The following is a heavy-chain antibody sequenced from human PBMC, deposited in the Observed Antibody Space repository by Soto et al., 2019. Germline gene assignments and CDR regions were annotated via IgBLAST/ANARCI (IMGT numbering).Heavy chain of an antibody. V-gene: IGHV4-59*01. CDR3: ARAVDCSSTSCYYHNWFDP. CDR2: IYYSGST. D-gene: IGHD2-2*01. Sequence: SETLSLTCTVSGGSISSYYWSWIRQPPGKGLEWIGYIYYSGSTNYNPSLKSRVTISVDTSKNQFSLKLSSVTAADTAVYYCARAVDCSSTSCYYHNWFDPWGQGTLVTVSS. CDR1: GGSISSYY. J-gene: IGHJ5*02.